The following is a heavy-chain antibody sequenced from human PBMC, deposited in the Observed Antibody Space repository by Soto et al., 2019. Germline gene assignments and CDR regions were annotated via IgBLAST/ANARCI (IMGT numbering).Heavy chain of an antibody. CDR1: GGSISSYY. CDR2: IYYSGST. CDR3: ARANPDGYNPYFDY. Sequence: KPSETLSLTCTVSGGSISSYYWSWIRQPPGKGLEWIGYIYYSGSTNYNPSLKSRVTISVDTSKNQFSLKLSSVTAADTAVYYCARANPDGYNPYFDYWGQGTLVTVSS. V-gene: IGHV4-59*01. J-gene: IGHJ4*02. D-gene: IGHD5-12*01.